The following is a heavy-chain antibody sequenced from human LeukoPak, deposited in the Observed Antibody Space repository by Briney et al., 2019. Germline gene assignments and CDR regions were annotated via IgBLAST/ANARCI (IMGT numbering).Heavy chain of an antibody. D-gene: IGHD3-22*01. CDR2: INHSGST. J-gene: IGHJ2*01. V-gene: IGHV4-34*01. Sequence: SETLSLTCAVYGGSFSGYYWSWIRQPPGKGLEWIGEINHSGSTNYNPSPKSRVNISVDTSKNQFSLKLSSVTAADTAVYYCARGRSSGHYVRYFDLWGRGTLVTVSS. CDR3: ARGRSSGHYVRYFDL. CDR1: GGSFSGYY.